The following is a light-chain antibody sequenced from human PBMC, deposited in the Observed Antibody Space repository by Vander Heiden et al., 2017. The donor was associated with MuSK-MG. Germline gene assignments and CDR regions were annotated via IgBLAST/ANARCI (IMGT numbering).Light chain of an antibody. V-gene: IGKV1-39*01. CDR2: ASS. Sequence: DIQMTQSPSSLSASVGDRVTITCRATQSIRSYLYWYQQKPGKAPKLLIYASSSLQSGVPSRFSGSGSGTDFTLTISRLQREDFATYYCQHSDNIPCTFGQGTKMEIK. CDR3: QHSDNIPCT. J-gene: IGKJ2*02. CDR1: QSIRSY.